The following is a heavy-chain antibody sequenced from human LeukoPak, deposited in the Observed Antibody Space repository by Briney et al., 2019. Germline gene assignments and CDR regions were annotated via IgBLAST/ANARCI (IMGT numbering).Heavy chain of an antibody. CDR1: GYTFTDHG. CDR2: ISIYNANT. D-gene: IGHD3-22*01. Sequence: ASVNLRCKASGYTFTDHGISWVRQAPGHGLEWMGWISIYNANTNYAQRLQGRVTMTTDTSTNTAYMELRSLRSDDTAVYYCARTSYYYDKCSFDNWPQSTLVTVSS. J-gene: IGHJ4*02. CDR3: ARTSYYYDKCSFDN. V-gene: IGHV1-18*01.